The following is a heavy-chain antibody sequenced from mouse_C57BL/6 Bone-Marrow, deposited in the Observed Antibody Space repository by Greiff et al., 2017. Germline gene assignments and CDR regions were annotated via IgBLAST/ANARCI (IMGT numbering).Heavy chain of an antibody. J-gene: IGHJ1*01. Sequence: EVQLQQPGPGLVKPSQSLSLTCSVTGYSITSGYYWNWIRQFPGNKLEWMGYISYDGSNNYNPSLKNRISITRDTSKNQFFLKLNSVTTEDTATYYCARNSWYFDVWGSGTTVTVSS. V-gene: IGHV3-6*01. CDR1: GYSITSGYY. CDR2: ISYDGSN. CDR3: ARNSWYFDV.